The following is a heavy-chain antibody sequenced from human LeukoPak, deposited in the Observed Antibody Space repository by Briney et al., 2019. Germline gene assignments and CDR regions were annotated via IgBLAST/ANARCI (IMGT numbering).Heavy chain of an antibody. CDR2: ISGSSSYI. V-gene: IGHV3-21*01. CDR1: GFTFSGYN. CDR3: AYAAQIDY. J-gene: IGHJ4*02. D-gene: IGHD6-6*01. Sequence: PGGSLGLSCAASGFTFSGYNMNWVRQAPGKGLEWVSSISGSSSYIYYADSVRGRFTISRDNAKNSLYLQMDSLRAEDTAVYFCAYAAQIDYCGQGTLVTVSS.